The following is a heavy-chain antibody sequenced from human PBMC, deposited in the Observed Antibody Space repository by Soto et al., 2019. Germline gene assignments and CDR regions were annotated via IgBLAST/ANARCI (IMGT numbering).Heavy chain of an antibody. CDR2: IYPGDSDT. J-gene: IGHJ6*02. Sequence: GESLKISCKGSGYSFTSYWIGWVRQMPGKGLEWLGIIYPGDSDTRYSPSFQGQVTISADKSSSTAYLQWSSLKASDTAMYYCARHPQEMATIKNYYYGMDVWGQGTTVTVSS. V-gene: IGHV5-51*01. CDR1: GYSFTSYW. CDR3: ARHPQEMATIKNYYYGMDV. D-gene: IGHD5-12*01.